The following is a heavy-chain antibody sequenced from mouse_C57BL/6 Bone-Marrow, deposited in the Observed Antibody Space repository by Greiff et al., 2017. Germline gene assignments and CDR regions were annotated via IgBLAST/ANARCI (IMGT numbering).Heavy chain of an antibody. D-gene: IGHD1-1*01. Sequence: VKLQQSGAELVRPGTSVKVSCKASGYAFTNYLIEWVKQRPGQGLEWIGVINPGSGGTNYNEQFKGKATLTVDKSSSTAYMQLSSLTSEDSAVYYCAREEYYGSSYWYFDVWGTGTTVTVSS. CDR1: GYAFTNYL. CDR2: INPGSGGT. CDR3: AREEYYGSSYWYFDV. V-gene: IGHV1-54*01. J-gene: IGHJ1*03.